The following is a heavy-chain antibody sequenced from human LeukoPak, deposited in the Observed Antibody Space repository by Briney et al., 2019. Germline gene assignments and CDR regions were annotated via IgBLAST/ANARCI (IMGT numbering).Heavy chain of an antibody. CDR2: ISSSGSTI. Sequence: GGSLRLSCAASGFTFSDYYMSWIRQAPGKGLEWVSYISSSGSTIYYADSVKGRFTISRDNAKNSLYLQMNSLRAEDAAVYYCAKDPYSNYADDWFDPWGQGTLVTVSS. D-gene: IGHD4-11*01. CDR1: GFTFSDYY. CDR3: AKDPYSNYADDWFDP. V-gene: IGHV3-11*01. J-gene: IGHJ5*02.